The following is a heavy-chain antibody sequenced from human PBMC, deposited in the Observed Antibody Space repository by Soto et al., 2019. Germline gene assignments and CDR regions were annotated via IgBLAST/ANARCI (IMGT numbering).Heavy chain of an antibody. CDR2: VYFSGRT. J-gene: IGHJ6*02. D-gene: IGHD5-18*01. CDR1: GVSVSSGTYY. CDR3: ARGSDGYSVGFYYYAMDF. Sequence: QVQLQESGPGLVKPSETLSLSCTVSGVSVSSGTYYWSWIRQPPGKGLEWIGFVYFSGRTNYHPSLNSRLSISLDTSKTQFSLRLNSVTAADTAVYYCARGSDGYSVGFYYYAMDFWGQGTTVTVSS. V-gene: IGHV4-61*01.